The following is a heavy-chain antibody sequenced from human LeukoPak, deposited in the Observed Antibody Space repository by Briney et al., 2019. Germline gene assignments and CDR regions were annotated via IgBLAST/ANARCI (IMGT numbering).Heavy chain of an antibody. V-gene: IGHV1-69*04. CDR2: IIPILGIA. J-gene: IGHJ4*02. D-gene: IGHD6-6*01. Sequence: ASVKVSCKASGGTFISYAISWVRQAPGQGLEWMGRIIPILGIANYAQKFRGRVTITADKSTSTAYMELSSLRSEDTAVYYCARVPSSSSRPWDYWGQGTLVTVSS. CDR1: GGTFISYA. CDR3: ARVPSSSSRPWDY.